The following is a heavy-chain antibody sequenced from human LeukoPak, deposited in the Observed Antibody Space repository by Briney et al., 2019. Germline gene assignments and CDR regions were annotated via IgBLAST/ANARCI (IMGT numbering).Heavy chain of an antibody. CDR1: GYTCTSYD. J-gene: IGHJ6*03. CDR2: MNPNSGNT. Sequence: ASVKVSCKASGYTCTSYDINWVRQATGQGLEWMGWMNPNSGNTGYAQKFQGRVTMTRNTSISTAYMELSSLRSEDTAVYYCARAVGYYDSSGYYYYYMDVWGKGTTVTVSS. V-gene: IGHV1-8*01. CDR3: ARAVGYYDSSGYYYYYMDV. D-gene: IGHD3-22*01.